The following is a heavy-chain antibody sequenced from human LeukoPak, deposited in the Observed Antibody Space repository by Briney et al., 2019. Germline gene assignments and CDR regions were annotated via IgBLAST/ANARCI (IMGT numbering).Heavy chain of an antibody. D-gene: IGHD2-15*01. CDR3: ARAGTRFCSGGSCYSGYYFDY. Sequence: GGSLRLSCAASGFTFSSYWMSWVRQAPGKGLEWVANIKQDGSEKYYVDSVKGRFTISRDNAKNALYLQMNSLRVEGTAVYYCARAGTRFCSGGSCYSGYYFDYWGQGTLVTVSS. V-gene: IGHV3-7*01. CDR2: IKQDGSEK. CDR1: GFTFSSYW. J-gene: IGHJ4*02.